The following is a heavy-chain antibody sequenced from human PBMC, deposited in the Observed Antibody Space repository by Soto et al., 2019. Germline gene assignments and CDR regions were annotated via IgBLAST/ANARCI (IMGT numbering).Heavy chain of an antibody. J-gene: IGHJ4*02. CDR3: AREVEGSYSPADF. CDR2: VSSYNGNT. V-gene: IGHV1-18*01. CDR1: GYTFTDHG. Sequence: QVQLVQSGPEVKKPGASVTVSCKTSGYTFTDHGIDWVRQAPGQGREWVGWVSSYNGNTNYAYNLKDRVIMTTDASTSTAYMELRCLRSDDTAVYYCAREVEGSYSPADFWGQGTPVTVSS. D-gene: IGHD3-10*01.